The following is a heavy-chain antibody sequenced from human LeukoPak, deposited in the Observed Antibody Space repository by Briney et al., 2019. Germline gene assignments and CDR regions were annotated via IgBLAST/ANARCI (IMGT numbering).Heavy chain of an antibody. Sequence: GGSLRLSCAASGFTFNSYAMHWVRQAPGKGLEWVAFISDNGNNGYYADSVRGRFTISRDNSKNTVSLQMNSLRAEDTAVYYCGRDLDCTNGVCSDYWGHGTLVTVSS. J-gene: IGHJ4*01. CDR2: ISDNGNNG. CDR1: GFTFNSYA. CDR3: GRDLDCTNGVCSDY. V-gene: IGHV3-30*04. D-gene: IGHD2-8*01.